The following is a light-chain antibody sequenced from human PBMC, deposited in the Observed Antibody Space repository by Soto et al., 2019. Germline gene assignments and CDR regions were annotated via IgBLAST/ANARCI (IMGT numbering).Light chain of an antibody. CDR1: QSVSTN. CDR3: HSYDKWPPGA. Sequence: TQFPATLSESPGERVTLSCRASQSVSTNLAWYQQRPGEAPRLLIFDASARAVDIPGRFSGSGSGTEFTLTISSLQPEDFAVYFCHSYDKWPPGAFGQGTKVDI. V-gene: IGKV3D-15*01. J-gene: IGKJ1*01. CDR2: DAS.